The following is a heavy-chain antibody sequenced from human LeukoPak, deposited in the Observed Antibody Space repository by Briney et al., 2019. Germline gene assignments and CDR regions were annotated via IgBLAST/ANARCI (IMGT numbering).Heavy chain of an antibody. V-gene: IGHV4-4*07. Sequence: PSETLSLSYTVSGGSISSYYWSWSRQPAGKGLEWIGRIYTSGSTNYNPSLKSRVTMSVGTSKNQFSLKLSSVTAADTAVYYCARDHGQQLVFDYWGQGTLVTVSS. CDR2: IYTSGST. CDR1: GGSISSYY. J-gene: IGHJ4*02. CDR3: ARDHGQQLVFDY. D-gene: IGHD6-13*01.